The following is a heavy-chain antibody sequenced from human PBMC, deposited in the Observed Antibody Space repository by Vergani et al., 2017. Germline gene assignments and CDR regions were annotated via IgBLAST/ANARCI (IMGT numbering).Heavy chain of an antibody. D-gene: IGHD6-19*01. CDR1: GYTFTSYD. Sequence: QVQLVQSGAEVKKPGASVKVSCKASGYTFTSYDINWVRQATGQGLEWMGWMNPNSGNTGYAQKFQGRVTMTRNTSISTAYMELSSLRSEDTAVYYCATDIAVAGPPDYYYYDGMDVWGQGTTVTVSS. V-gene: IGHV1-8*01. CDR2: MNPNSGNT. J-gene: IGHJ6*02. CDR3: ATDIAVAGPPDYYYYDGMDV.